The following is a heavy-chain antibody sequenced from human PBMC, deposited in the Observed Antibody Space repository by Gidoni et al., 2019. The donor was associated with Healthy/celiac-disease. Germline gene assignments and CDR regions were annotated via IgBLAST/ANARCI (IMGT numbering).Heavy chain of an antibody. J-gene: IGHJ6*02. D-gene: IGHD2-21*01. V-gene: IGHV1-2*02. CDR1: GYTFTDYY. CDR2: INPNSGGK. Sequence: QEQLVQSGAEVKKPGASVKVSCKASGYTFTDYYMHWVRQAPGQGLEWMGWINPNSGGKKYAQKFQDRVSRTTDTSISTAYMEVSRLTSDDTAVYYCARGTIRMDVWGQGTTVTVSS. CDR3: ARGTIRMDV.